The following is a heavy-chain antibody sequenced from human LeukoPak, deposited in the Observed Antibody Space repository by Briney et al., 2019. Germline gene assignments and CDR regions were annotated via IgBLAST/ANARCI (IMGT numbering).Heavy chain of an antibody. CDR1: GFTFSSYS. J-gene: IGHJ4*02. V-gene: IGHV3-21*01. D-gene: IGHD3-22*01. Sequence: GGSLRLSCAASGFTFSSYSMNWVRQAPGKGLEWVSSISSSSSYIYYADSVKGRFTISRDNAKNSLYLQMNSLRAEDTAVYYCARTIDYDSSGYYAQYWGQGTLVTVSS. CDR3: ARTIDYDSSGYYAQY. CDR2: ISSSSSYI.